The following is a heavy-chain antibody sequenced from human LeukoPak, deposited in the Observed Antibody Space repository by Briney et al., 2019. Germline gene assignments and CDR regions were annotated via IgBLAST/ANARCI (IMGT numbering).Heavy chain of an antibody. Sequence: GGSLRLSCAASGFTFTNYWMTWVRQAPGKGPEWVANINAGGTDKYYVDSLRGRFTISRENATSSLYLEMNSLRVEDTAIYYCARALTERWFDPWGQGTLVPVS. V-gene: IGHV3-7*01. CDR2: INAGGTDK. J-gene: IGHJ5*02. CDR1: GFTFTNYW. CDR3: ARALTERWFDP.